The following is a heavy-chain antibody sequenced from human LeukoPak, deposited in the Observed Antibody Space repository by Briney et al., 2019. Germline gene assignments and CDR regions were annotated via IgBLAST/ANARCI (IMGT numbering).Heavy chain of an antibody. CDR3: ARGAQITYYYGTSCYPDY. J-gene: IGHJ4*02. D-gene: IGHD3-22*01. Sequence: GGSLRLSCAASGFTFSSYWMHWVRQAPGKGLVWVSRIHSDGSSTSYADSVKGRFTISRDNAKNSLHLQMNSLRADDTAVYYCARGAQITYYYGTSCYPDYWGQGALVTVSS. CDR2: IHSDGSST. V-gene: IGHV3-74*01. CDR1: GFTFSSYW.